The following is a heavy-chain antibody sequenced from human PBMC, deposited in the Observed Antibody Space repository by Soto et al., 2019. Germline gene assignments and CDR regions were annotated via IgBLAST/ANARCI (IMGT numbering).Heavy chain of an antibody. CDR3: AISSLGNDYNDAFDS. CDR2: ISAYNGNT. CDR1: GYTFTSYG. V-gene: IGHV1-18*01. Sequence: QVQLVQSGAEVKKPGASVKVSCKASGYTFTSYGISWVRQAPGQGLEWMGWISAYNGNTNDARKLQGRVTMTTDTSTSTGYMELRSLRSDDTAVYYCAISSLGNDYNDAFDSWGQGTMVTVSS. D-gene: IGHD4-4*01. J-gene: IGHJ3*02.